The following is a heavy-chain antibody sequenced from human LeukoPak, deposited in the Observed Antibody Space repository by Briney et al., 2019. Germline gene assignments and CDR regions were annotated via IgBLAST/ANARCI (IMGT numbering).Heavy chain of an antibody. Sequence: ASVKVSCKASGYTFTSYCISWVRQAPGQGLEWMAWISAYRGNTNYAQNLQGRVTLTTETSTSTAYMELRSLRSDDTAVYYCARDVWPYCGRPNCYLVSDLWGQGTLVTVSS. CDR1: GYTFTSYC. CDR2: ISAYRGNT. D-gene: IGHD2-2*01. J-gene: IGHJ5*02. CDR3: ARDVWPYCGRPNCYLVSDL. V-gene: IGHV1-18*01.